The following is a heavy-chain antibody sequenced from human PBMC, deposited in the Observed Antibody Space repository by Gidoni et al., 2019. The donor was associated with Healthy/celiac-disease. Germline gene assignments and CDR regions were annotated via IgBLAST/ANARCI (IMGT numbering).Heavy chain of an antibody. V-gene: IGHV3-23*01. Sequence: EVQLLESGGGWAQPGGSLRLACAASGFTFSSYAMSWVRQAPGKGLEWFSAISGSGGSTYYADSVKGRFTLSRDNSKNTLYLQMNSLRAEDTAVYYCAKDKVDTAMVTSFDYWGQGTLVTVSS. J-gene: IGHJ4*02. CDR3: AKDKVDTAMVTSFDY. CDR1: GFTFSSYA. D-gene: IGHD5-18*01. CDR2: ISGSGGST.